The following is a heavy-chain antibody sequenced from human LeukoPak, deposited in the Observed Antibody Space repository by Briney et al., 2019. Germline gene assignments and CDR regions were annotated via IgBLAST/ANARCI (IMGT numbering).Heavy chain of an antibody. V-gene: IGHV4-4*07. Sequence: SETLCLTCTVSGGSISSYYWSWIRQPAGKGLEWIGRIYTSGSTNYNPSLKGRVTMSVDTSKNQFSLKLSSVTAADTAVYYCAGQDIVVVQAFDIWGQGTMVTVSS. J-gene: IGHJ3*02. CDR2: IYTSGST. CDR1: GGSISSYY. D-gene: IGHD2-2*01. CDR3: AGQDIVVVQAFDI.